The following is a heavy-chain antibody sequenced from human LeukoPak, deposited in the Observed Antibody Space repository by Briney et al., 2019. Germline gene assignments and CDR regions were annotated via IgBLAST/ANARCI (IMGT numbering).Heavy chain of an antibody. J-gene: IGHJ4*02. Sequence: PSETLSLTCTVSGGSMNNFWSWIRQPPGKGLEWIGYVSYSGSADYNPSLKSRVTISVDTSKNQFSLRLSSVTAADTAVYYCARLVGGWSTFDYWGQGTLVTVSS. CDR1: GGSMNNF. CDR3: ARLVGGWSTFDY. D-gene: IGHD6-19*01. V-gene: IGHV4-59*08. CDR2: VSYSGSA.